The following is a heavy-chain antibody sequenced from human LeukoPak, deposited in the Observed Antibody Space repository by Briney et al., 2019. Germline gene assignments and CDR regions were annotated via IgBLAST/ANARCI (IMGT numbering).Heavy chain of an antibody. J-gene: IGHJ3*02. Sequence: GGSLRLSCAASGFTFSSYGMHWVRQAPGKGLEWVAVIWYDGSNKYYADSVKGRFTVSRDNSKNTLYLQMNSLRAEDTAVYYCARDRRTWGLLGAIDIWGQGTMVTVSS. D-gene: IGHD1-26*01. CDR2: IWYDGSNK. CDR1: GFTFSSYG. V-gene: IGHV3-33*01. CDR3: ARDRRTWGLLGAIDI.